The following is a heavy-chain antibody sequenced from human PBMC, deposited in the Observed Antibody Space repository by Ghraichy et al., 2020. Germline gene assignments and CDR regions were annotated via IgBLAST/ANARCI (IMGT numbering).Heavy chain of an antibody. V-gene: IGHV3-74*01. J-gene: IGHJ4*02. CDR2: INSDGSST. D-gene: IGHD3-10*01. CDR3: ARDGTLVRGTVDY. Sequence: GVLRLSCAASGFTFSSYWMHWVRQAPGKGLVWVSRINSDGSSTSYADSVKGRFTISRDNAKNTLYLQMNSLRAEDTAVYYCARDGTLVRGTVDYWGQGTLVTVSS. CDR1: GFTFSSYW.